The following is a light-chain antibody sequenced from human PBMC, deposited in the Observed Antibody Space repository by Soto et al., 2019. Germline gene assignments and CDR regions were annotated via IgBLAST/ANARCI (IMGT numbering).Light chain of an antibody. CDR2: DVS. J-gene: IGKJ1*01. CDR1: QTITIS. V-gene: IGKV1-5*01. Sequence: DIQITPSASSLSTSVTDRVTITCRAGQTITISMAWCQQKPGKAPAFLICDVSILGSGVPSDFSGSGSGAQWALTITNLQAGDYAVQWSRSSGQGTKVDVK. CDR3: RS.